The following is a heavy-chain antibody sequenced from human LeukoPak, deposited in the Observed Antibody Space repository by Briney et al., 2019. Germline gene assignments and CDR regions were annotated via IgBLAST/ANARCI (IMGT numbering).Heavy chain of an antibody. CDR1: GFPFSDYW. Sequence: PGGSLRLSCAASGFPFSDYWMDGVRQAPGEGMEWVANINQDGRIQYYADSVRGRFIISRNNAKNSLYLQMYSLRTEDTAIYFCSRSLDYLGQGALVTVSS. CDR2: INQDGRIQ. J-gene: IGHJ4*02. CDR3: SRSLDY. V-gene: IGHV3-7*01.